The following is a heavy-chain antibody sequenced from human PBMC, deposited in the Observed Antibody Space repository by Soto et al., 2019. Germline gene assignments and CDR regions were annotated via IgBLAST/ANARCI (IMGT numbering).Heavy chain of an antibody. V-gene: IGHV1-2*02. J-gene: IGHJ4*02. CDR3: ARERREAIVPAAIDY. Sequence: ASVKVSCKASGYTFTGYYMHWVRQAPGQGLEWMGWINPNSGVTNYAQKFQGRVTMTRDTSISTAYMELSRLRSDDTAVYYCARERREAIVPAAIDYWGQGTLVTVSS. CDR1: GYTFTGYY. D-gene: IGHD2-2*01. CDR2: INPNSGVT.